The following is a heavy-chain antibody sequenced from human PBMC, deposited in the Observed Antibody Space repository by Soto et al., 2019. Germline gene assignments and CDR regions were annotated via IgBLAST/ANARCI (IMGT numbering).Heavy chain of an antibody. D-gene: IGHD5-12*01. V-gene: IGHV4-59*08. CDR1: GGSISSYY. CDR3: ARHVILRGGYDFVYYYYYMDV. Sequence: SETLSLTCTVSGGSISSYYWSWIRQPPGKGLEWIGYIYYSGSTNYNPSLKSRVTISVDTSKNQFSLKLSSVTAADTAVYYCARHVILRGGYDFVYYYYYMDVWGKGTTVTVSS. J-gene: IGHJ6*03. CDR2: IYYSGST.